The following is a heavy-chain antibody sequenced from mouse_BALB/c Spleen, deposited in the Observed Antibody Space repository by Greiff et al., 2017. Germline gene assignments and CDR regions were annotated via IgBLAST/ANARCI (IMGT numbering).Heavy chain of an antibody. Sequence: VQLKESGGGLVQPGGSRKLSCAASGFTFSSFGMHWVRQAPEKGLEWVAYISSGSSTIYYADTVKGRFTISRDNPKNTLFLQMTSLRSEDTAMYYCARSDLYYFDYWGQGTTLTVSS. V-gene: IGHV5-17*02. CDR2: ISSGSSTI. CDR3: ARSDLYYFDY. J-gene: IGHJ2*01. CDR1: GFTFSSFG.